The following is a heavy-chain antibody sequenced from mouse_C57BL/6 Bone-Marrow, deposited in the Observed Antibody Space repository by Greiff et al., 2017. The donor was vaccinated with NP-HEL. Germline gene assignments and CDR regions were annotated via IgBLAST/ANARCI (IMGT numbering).Heavy chain of an antibody. CDR2: IWSGGST. CDR3: ARSHPYYGGGYYAMDY. V-gene: IGHV2-2*01. D-gene: IGHD1-1*01. CDR1: GFSLTSYG. Sequence: QVQLQQSGPGLVQPSQSLSITCTVSGFSLTSYGVHWVRQSPGKGLEWLGVIWSGGSTDYNAAFISRLSISKDNSTRQVFFKMNSLQAEDTAIYYCARSHPYYGGGYYAMDYWGQGTSVTVSS. J-gene: IGHJ4*01.